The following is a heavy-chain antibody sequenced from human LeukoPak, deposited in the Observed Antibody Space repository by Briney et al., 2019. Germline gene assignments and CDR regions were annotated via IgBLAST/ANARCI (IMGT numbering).Heavy chain of an antibody. CDR2: IYSGGIT. Sequence: GGSLRLSCAASGFSVNTKYMSWVRQAPGEGLEWVSVIYSGGITYYADSVKGRFTISRDNSKNTLYLQMNSLRAEDTAVYYCAKDSPGPYSSGWYFSGGDYWGQGTLVTVSS. D-gene: IGHD6-19*01. CDR3: AKDSPGPYSSGWYFSGGDY. J-gene: IGHJ4*02. CDR1: GFSVNTKY. V-gene: IGHV3-53*01.